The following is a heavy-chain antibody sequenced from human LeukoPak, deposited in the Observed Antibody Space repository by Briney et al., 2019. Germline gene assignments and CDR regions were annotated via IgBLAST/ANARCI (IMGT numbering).Heavy chain of an antibody. CDR3: ARAACTDRPNYYDSSGFGFDP. CDR2: IYYSGST. D-gene: IGHD3-22*01. J-gene: IGHJ5*02. CDR1: GGSISSGGYY. V-gene: IGHV4-31*03. Sequence: PSETLSLTCTVSGGSISSGGYYWSWIRQHPGKGLEWIGYIYYSGSTYYNPSLKSRVTISVDTSKNQFSLKLSSVTAADTAVYYCARAACTDRPNYYDSSGFGFDPWGQGTLVTVSS.